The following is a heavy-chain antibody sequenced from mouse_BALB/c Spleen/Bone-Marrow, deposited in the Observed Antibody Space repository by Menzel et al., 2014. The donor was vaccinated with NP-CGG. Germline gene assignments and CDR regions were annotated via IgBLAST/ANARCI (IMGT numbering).Heavy chain of an antibody. CDR1: GYTFTDYA. V-gene: IGHV1-67*01. CDR3: ARRSTGYAMDY. CDR2: ISTYSGNT. J-gene: IGHJ4*01. Sequence: VKLVESGPELVRPGASVKISCKASGYTFTDYAIHWVKQSPAKSLEWIGVISTYSGNTKYNQKFKDKATMTVDKSSSTAYMELARLTSEDSAIYYCARRSTGYAMDYWGQGTSVTVSS.